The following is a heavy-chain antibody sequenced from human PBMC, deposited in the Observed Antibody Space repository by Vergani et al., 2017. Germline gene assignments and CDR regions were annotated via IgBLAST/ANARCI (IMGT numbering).Heavy chain of an antibody. J-gene: IGHJ6*03. CDR2: ISYDGSNK. D-gene: IGHD1-1*01. CDR3: AKVADNHYYYYYMDV. V-gene: IGHV3-30*18. Sequence: QVQLVESGGGVVQPGGSLRLSCAASGFTFSSYGMHWVRQAPGKGLEWVAVISYDGSNKYYADSVKGRFTISRDNSKNTLYLQMNSLRAEDTAVYYCAKVADNHYYYYYMDVWGKGTTVTVSS. CDR1: GFTFSSYG.